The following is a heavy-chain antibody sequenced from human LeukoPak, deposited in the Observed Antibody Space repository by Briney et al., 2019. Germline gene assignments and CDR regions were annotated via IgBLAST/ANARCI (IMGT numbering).Heavy chain of an antibody. CDR3: ASRTYTYDSSGYYRRNYYFDY. CDR1: GGTFSSYA. V-gene: IGHV1-69*13. J-gene: IGHJ4*02. Sequence: ASVKVSCKASGGTFSSYAISWVRQAPGQGLEWMGGIITIFGTANYAQKFQGRVTITADESTSTDYMELSSLRSEDTAVYYCASRTYTYDSSGYYRRNYYFDYWGQGTLVTVSS. CDR2: IITIFGTA. D-gene: IGHD3-22*01.